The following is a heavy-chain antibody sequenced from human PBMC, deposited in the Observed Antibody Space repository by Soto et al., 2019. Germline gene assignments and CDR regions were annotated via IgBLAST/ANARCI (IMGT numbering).Heavy chain of an antibody. CDR2: IYYSGST. Sequence: SETLSLTCTVSGGSISSGDYYWSWIRQPPGKGLEWIGYIYYSGSTYYNPSLKSRVTISVDTSKNQFSLKLSSVTAADTAVYYCARGTYYYDSSDFSNWFDPWGQGTLVTVSS. D-gene: IGHD3-22*01. J-gene: IGHJ5*02. CDR3: ARGTYYYDSSDFSNWFDP. V-gene: IGHV4-30-4*01. CDR1: GGSISSGDYY.